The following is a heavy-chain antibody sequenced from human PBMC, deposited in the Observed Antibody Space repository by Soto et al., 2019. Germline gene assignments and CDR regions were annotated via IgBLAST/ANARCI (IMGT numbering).Heavy chain of an antibody. CDR1: GGSFSGYY. V-gene: IGHV4-34*01. J-gene: IGHJ6*02. CDR3: ARKSSYYDFWRGPGFLYGMDV. D-gene: IGHD3-3*01. Sequence: SETLSLTCAVYGGSFSGYYWSWIRQPPGKGLEWIGEINHSGSTNYNPSLKSRVTISVDTSKNQFSLKLSSVTAADTAVYYCARKSSYYDFWRGPGFLYGMDVWGQGTTVTVSS. CDR2: INHSGST.